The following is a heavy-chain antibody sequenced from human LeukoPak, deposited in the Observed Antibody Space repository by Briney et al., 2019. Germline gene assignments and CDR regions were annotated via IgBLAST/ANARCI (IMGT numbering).Heavy chain of an antibody. D-gene: IGHD6-13*01. CDR2: ISYDGSNK. V-gene: IGHV3-30*03. J-gene: IGHJ5*02. Sequence: AGGSLRLSCAASGFTFSSYGMHWVRQAPGKGLEWVAVISYDGSNKYYADSVKGRFTISRDNSKNTLYLQMNSLRAEDTAVYYCAGGIPAAVRGWFDPWGQGTLVAVSS. CDR3: AGGIPAAVRGWFDP. CDR1: GFTFSSYG.